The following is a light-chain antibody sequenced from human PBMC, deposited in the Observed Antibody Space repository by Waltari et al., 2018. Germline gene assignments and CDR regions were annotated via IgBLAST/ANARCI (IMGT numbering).Light chain of an antibody. V-gene: IGLV2-14*01. CDR3: GSYTDSNTRYV. CDR2: EVS. Sequence: QSALTQPASVSGSPGQSITISCTGTSSDVGSYNLVSWYQQHPGKAPKLMIYEVSNRPSGFSNRFSGSKSDNTASLTISGLQAEDEADYYCGSYTDSNTRYVFGSGTKVTVL. J-gene: IGLJ1*01. CDR1: SSDVGSYNL.